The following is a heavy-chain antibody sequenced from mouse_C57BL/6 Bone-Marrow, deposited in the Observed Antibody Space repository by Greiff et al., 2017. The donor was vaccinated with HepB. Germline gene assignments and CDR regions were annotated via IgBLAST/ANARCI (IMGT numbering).Heavy chain of an antibody. Sequence: VQLQQPGAELVKPGASVKMSCKASGYTFTSYWITWVKQRPGQGLEWIGDIYPGSGSTNYNEKFKSKATLTVDTSSSTAYMQLSSLTSEDSAVYYWATDGYYLWYFDVWDSGTTVTVSS. V-gene: IGHV1-55*01. CDR2: IYPGSGST. CDR1: GYTFTSYW. J-gene: IGHJ1*01. D-gene: IGHD2-3*01. CDR3: ATDGYYLWYFDV.